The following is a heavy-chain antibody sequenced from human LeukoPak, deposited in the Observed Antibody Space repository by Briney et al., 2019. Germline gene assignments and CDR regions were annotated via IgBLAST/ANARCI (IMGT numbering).Heavy chain of an antibody. J-gene: IGHJ4*02. Sequence: GGSLRLSCAASGFTLSNYAMSWVRQAPGEGLEWVSAISGSGGNTYYADSVKGRFTISRDNSKNALYLQMNSLRAEDTAVYYCAKTLYSSSSGGADYWGQGTLVTVSS. V-gene: IGHV3-23*01. CDR2: ISGSGGNT. D-gene: IGHD6-6*01. CDR1: GFTLSNYA. CDR3: AKTLYSSSSGGADY.